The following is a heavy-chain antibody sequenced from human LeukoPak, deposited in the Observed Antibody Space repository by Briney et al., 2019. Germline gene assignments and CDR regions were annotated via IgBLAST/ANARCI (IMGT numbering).Heavy chain of an antibody. CDR1: GGSIGSGDYY. CDR3: ATVGRLDGLDV. CDR2: IYSSGST. J-gene: IGHJ6*02. V-gene: IGHV4-30-4*01. Sequence: SETLSLTCTVSGGSIGSGDYYWSWIRQSPDKGLEWIGYIYSSGSTYYNPSLKSRVSMSLDTSKNQFSLRLSSVTAADTAVYYCATVGRLDGLDVWGQGTTVTVSS. D-gene: IGHD1-26*01.